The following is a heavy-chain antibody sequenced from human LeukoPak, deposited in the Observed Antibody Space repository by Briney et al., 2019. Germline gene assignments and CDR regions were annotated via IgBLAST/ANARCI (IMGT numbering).Heavy chain of an antibody. CDR1: GYSISSGYY. CDR3: ASEYRPGYRGGFDP. CDR2: IYHSGST. D-gene: IGHD5-12*01. Sequence: PSETLSLTCAVSGYSISSGYYWGWIRQPPGKGLEWIGSIYHSGSTYYNPSLKSRVTISVDTSKSQFSLKLSSVTAADTAVYYCASEYRPGYRGGFDPWGQGTLVTVST. J-gene: IGHJ5*02. V-gene: IGHV4-38-2*01.